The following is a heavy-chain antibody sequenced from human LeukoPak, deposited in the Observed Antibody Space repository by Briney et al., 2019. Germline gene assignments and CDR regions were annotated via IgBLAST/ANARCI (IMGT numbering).Heavy chain of an antibody. CDR2: IYYSGST. D-gene: IGHD6-19*01. V-gene: IGHV4-39*07. J-gene: IGHJ4*02. Sequence: PSETLSLTCTVSGGSISSSSYYWGWIRQPPGKGLEWIGSIYYSGSTNYNPSLKSRVTISVDTSKNQSSLKLSSVTAADTAVYYCARDRHSSGWHDDFDYWGQGTLVTVSS. CDR3: ARDRHSSGWHDDFDY. CDR1: GGSISSSSYY.